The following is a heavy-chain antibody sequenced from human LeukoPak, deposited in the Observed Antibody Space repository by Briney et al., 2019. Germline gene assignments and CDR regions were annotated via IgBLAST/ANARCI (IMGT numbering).Heavy chain of an antibody. V-gene: IGHV3-23*01. J-gene: IGHJ4*02. CDR2: ISGSGGST. D-gene: IGHD3-22*01. Sequence: AGGSLRLSYAASGFTFSSYAMSWVRQAPGKGLEWVSAISGSGGSTYYADSVKGRFTISRDNSKNTLYLQMNSLRAEDTAVYYCAKDAAPLITMIVVEPFWGQGTLVTVSS. CDR3: AKDAAPLITMIVVEPF. CDR1: GFTFSSYA.